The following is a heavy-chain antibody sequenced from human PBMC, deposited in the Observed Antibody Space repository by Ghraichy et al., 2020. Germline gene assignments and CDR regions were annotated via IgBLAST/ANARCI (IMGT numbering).Heavy chain of an antibody. V-gene: IGHV3-30-3*01. CDR2: ISYDGSNK. CDR3: ARGGPFGHFYYYNMGV. CDR1: GFTFSTFA. J-gene: IGHJ6*02. Sequence: GSLRLSCTASGFTFSTFAVHWVRQAPGKGLEWVAVISYDGSNKYYADSVKGRFTISRDNSKNTLYLQMNSLRAEDTAVYYCARGGPFGHFYYYNMGVWGQGTTVTVSS. D-gene: IGHD3/OR15-3a*01.